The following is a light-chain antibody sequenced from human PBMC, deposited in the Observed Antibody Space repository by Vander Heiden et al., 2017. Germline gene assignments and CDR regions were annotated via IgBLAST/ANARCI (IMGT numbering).Light chain of an antibody. CDR1: SSNIGSNT. CDR3: AEWNDRLNGYV. Sequence: QSVLTQPPSASGTPGQRVTISCSGSSSNIGSNTVNWYQQLPGTAPKLLIESNNQRPSGVPDRFSGSKSGTSASLEISGLQAEDEAEDDGAEWNDRLNGYVFGGGTKITVL. V-gene: IGLV1-44*01. CDR2: SNN. J-gene: IGLJ2*01.